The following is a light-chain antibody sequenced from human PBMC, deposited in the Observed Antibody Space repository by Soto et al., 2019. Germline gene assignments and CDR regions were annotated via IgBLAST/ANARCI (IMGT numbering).Light chain of an antibody. CDR1: QSISTW. Sequence: DIQMTQSPSTLSASVGDTVTITCRASQSISTWLAWYQQKPGEAPKLLIYAASSLESGVSSRFSGSGSGTEFALTISSLQSDDFATYYCQQFDSDPRTFGQGIKVEVK. V-gene: IGKV1-5*03. CDR3: QQFDSDPRT. CDR2: AAS. J-gene: IGKJ1*01.